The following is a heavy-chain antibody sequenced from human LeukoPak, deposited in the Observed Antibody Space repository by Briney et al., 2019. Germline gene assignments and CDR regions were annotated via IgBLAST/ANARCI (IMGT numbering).Heavy chain of an antibody. J-gene: IGHJ3*02. CDR3: ARAEGGSWYGDAFDI. Sequence: SETLPLTCTVSGGSISSYYWSWIRQPAGKGLEWIGRIYTSGSTNYNPSLKSRVTISVDTSKNQFSLKLSSVTAADTAVYYCARAEGGSWYGDAFDIWGQGTMVTVSS. V-gene: IGHV4-4*07. CDR2: IYTSGST. CDR1: GGSISSYY. D-gene: IGHD6-13*01.